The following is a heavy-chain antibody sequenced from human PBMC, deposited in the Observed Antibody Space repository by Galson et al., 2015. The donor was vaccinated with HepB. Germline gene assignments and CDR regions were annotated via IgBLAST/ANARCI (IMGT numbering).Heavy chain of an antibody. V-gene: IGHV3-23*01. D-gene: IGHD3-3*01. CDR1: GFTFGSYA. Sequence: SLRLSCAASGFTFGSYAVNWVRQASGKGLEWVSAISGSGGRTYYADSVKGRFTISRDNTKNTLYLQMNSLRAEDTAVYYCAKSTDSDFWSGYGYYYHGLDSWGQGTAVTVPS. J-gene: IGHJ6*02. CDR3: AKSTDSDFWSGYGYYYHGLDS. CDR2: ISGSGGRT.